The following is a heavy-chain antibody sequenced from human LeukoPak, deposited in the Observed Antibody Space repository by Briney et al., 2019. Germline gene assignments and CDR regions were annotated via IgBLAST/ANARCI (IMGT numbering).Heavy chain of an antibody. J-gene: IGHJ4*02. Sequence: GESLKISCKGSGYSFTSYWIGWVRQMPGKGLEWMGIIYPGYSDTRYSPSFQGQVTISAVKSISTAYLQWSSLKASDTAMYYCARVPQGYCSSTSCSEFDYWGQGTLVTVSS. CDR1: GYSFTSYW. V-gene: IGHV5-51*01. CDR3: ARVPQGYCSSTSCSEFDY. D-gene: IGHD2-2*01. CDR2: IYPGYSDT.